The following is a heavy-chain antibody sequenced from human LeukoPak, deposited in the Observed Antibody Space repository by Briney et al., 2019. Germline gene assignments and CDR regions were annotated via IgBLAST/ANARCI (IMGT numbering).Heavy chain of an antibody. V-gene: IGHV3-74*01. D-gene: IGHD6-19*01. J-gene: IGHJ5*02. CDR2: IDTDGSTT. CDR3: ARAYSSGWS. Sequence: PAGSLRLSCPASGLTFSSYWMHWVRQAPGKGLVWVSRIDTDGSTTTYADSVKGRFTISRDNAKDTLYLQMNSLRADDTAVYYCARAYSSGWSWGQGTLVAVSS. CDR1: GLTFSSYW.